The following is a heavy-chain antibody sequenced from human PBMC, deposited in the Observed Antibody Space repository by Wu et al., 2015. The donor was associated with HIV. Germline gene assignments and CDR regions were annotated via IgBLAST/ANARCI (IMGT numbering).Heavy chain of an antibody. CDR2: INPNSGGT. CDR3: ARALRGSYYYYYGMDV. D-gene: IGHD3-16*01. V-gene: IGHV1-2*02. Sequence: QVQLVQSEAEVKKPGASVKVSCKASGYTFTGYYIHWVRQAPEQGLEWMGWINPNSGGTNYAQKFQGRVTMTRDTSISTAYMELSRLRSDDTAVYYCARALRGSYYYYYGMDVWGQGTTVTVSS. CDR1: GYTFTGYY. J-gene: IGHJ6*02.